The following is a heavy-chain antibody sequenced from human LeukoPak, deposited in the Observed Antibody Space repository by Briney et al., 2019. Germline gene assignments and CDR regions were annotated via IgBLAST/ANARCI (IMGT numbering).Heavy chain of an antibody. CDR2: VYDSGAA. V-gene: IGHV4-59*01. D-gene: IGHD3-16*02. J-gene: IGHJ4*02. CDR3: ARDGEYYDYVWGSYPPAWIDY. Sequence: PSETLSLTCSVSGGSISTYYWSWVRQPPGKGLEWIGYVYDSGAANYNPSLKSRLTISVDTSKNQFSLKLSSVTAADTAVYYCARDGEYYDYVWGSYPPAWIDYWGQGTLVTVSS. CDR1: GGSISTYY.